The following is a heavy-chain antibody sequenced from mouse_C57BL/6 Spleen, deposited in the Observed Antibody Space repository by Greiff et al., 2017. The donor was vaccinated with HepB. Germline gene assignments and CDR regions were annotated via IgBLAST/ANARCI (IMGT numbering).Heavy chain of an antibody. D-gene: IGHD4-1*01. CDR3: TRGTGNFDY. Sequence: EVKVEESGEGLVKPGGSLKLSCAASGFTFSSYAMSWVRQTPEKRLEWVAYISSGGDYIYYADTVKGRFTISRDNARNTLYLQMSSLKSEDTAMYYCTRGTGNFDYWGQGTTLTVSS. CDR2: ISSGGDYI. V-gene: IGHV5-9-1*02. CDR1: GFTFSSYA. J-gene: IGHJ2*01.